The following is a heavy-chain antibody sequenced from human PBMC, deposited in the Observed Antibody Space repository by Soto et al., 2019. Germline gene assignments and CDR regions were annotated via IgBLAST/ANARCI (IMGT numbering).Heavy chain of an antibody. D-gene: IGHD2-15*01. V-gene: IGHV3-74*01. CDR2: INSDGSST. J-gene: IGHJ6*03. CDR1: GFTFSSYW. CDR3: ARAVDYCSGGSCYSRYYMDV. Sequence: EVQLVESGGGLVQPGGSLRLSCAASGFTFSSYWMHWVRQAPGKGLVWVSRINSDGSSTSYADSVKGRFTISRDNAKNTLYRQMNSLRAEDTAVYYCARAVDYCSGGSCYSRYYMDVWGKWTTVTVSS.